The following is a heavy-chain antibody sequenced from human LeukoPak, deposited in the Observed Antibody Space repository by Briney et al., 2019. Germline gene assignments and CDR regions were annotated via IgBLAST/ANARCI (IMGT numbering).Heavy chain of an antibody. CDR2: INSNGSST. J-gene: IGHJ4*02. D-gene: IGHD1-26*01. CDR1: GFTFSSYC. Sequence: GGSLRLSCAASGFTFSSYCMHWVRQAPGKGLVWVSRINSNGSSTSYADSVKGRFTISRDNAKNTLYLQMNSLRAEDTAVYYCARDLLGNSGSYLSHPNGPPFDYWGQGTLVTVSS. V-gene: IGHV3-74*01. CDR3: ARDLLGNSGSYLSHPNGPPFDY.